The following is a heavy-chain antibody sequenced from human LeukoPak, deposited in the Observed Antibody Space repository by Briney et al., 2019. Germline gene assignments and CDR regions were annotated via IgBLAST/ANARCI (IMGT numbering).Heavy chain of an antibody. CDR3: ARPYRYCSGGSCYSIYGAFDI. CDR1: GGSISSSSYY. V-gene: IGHV4-39*01. J-gene: IGHJ3*02. CDR2: IYYSGST. D-gene: IGHD2-15*01. Sequence: PSETLSLTCTVSGGSISSSSYYWGWIRQPPGKGLEWIGSIYYSGSTYYNPSLKSRVTISVDTSKNQFSLKLSSVTAADTAVYYCARPYRYCSGGSCYSIYGAFDIWGQGTMVTVSS.